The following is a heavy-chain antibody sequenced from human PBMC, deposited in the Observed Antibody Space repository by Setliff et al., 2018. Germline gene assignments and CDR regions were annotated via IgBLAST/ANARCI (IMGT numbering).Heavy chain of an antibody. CDR2: IYTTWST. CDR3: ARVTGFFYVDA. CDR1: GDSISSRNYY. J-gene: IGHJ6*03. Sequence: SETLSLTCTVSGDSISSRNYYWSIIRQPVGKGPEWIGQIYTTWSTNYNPSLRSRATISLDASKNQFSLSLTSVTAADTAVYYCARVTGFFYVDAWGKGTTVTVSS. V-gene: IGHV4-61*09.